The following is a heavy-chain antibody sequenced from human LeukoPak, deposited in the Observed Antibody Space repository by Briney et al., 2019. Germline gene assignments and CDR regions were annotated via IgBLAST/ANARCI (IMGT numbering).Heavy chain of an antibody. V-gene: IGHV4-59*01. J-gene: IGHJ6*02. D-gene: IGHD1-26*01. Sequence: SETLSLTCSVSDGSINSYYWIWIRRPPGKGLEWIGYIYYNGNTNYSPSLKSRVTMSVDTSKNLFSLKVSSVTAADTAVYYCARGRSNYYGMDVWGQGTTVTASS. CDR1: DGSINSYY. CDR3: ARGRSNYYGMDV. CDR2: IYYNGNT.